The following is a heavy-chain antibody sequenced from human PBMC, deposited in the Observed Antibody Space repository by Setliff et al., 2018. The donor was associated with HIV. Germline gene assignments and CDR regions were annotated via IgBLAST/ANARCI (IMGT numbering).Heavy chain of an antibody. Sequence: ASVKVSCKSSGYTFTSYGISWVRQAPGQGLEWMGWISAYNGNTNYAQKLQGRVTMTTDTSTSTAYMELRSLRSDDTAVYYCARDVDYTDAFDIWGQGTMVTVSS. D-gene: IGHD4-4*01. CDR1: GYTFTSYG. CDR3: ARDVDYTDAFDI. CDR2: ISAYNGNT. J-gene: IGHJ3*02. V-gene: IGHV1-18*01.